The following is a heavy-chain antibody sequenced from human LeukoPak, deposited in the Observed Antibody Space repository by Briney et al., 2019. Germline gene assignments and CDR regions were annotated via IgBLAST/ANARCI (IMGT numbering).Heavy chain of an antibody. CDR1: GGSISSSSYY. J-gene: IGHJ5*02. V-gene: IGHV4-39*01. CDR2: IYYSGST. CDR3: ARSPRGYRYGYNWFDP. Sequence: SETLSLTCTVSGGSISSSSYYWGWIRQPPGKGLEWIGSIYYSGSTYYNPSLKSRVTISVDTSKNQFSLKLSSVTAADTAVYYCARSPRGYRYGYNWFDPWGQGTLVTVSS. D-gene: IGHD5-18*01.